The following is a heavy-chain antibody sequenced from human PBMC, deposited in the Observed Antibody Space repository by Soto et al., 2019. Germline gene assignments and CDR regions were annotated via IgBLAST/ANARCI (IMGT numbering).Heavy chain of an antibody. CDR1: GFTFNTYT. J-gene: IGHJ5*02. D-gene: IGHD6-13*01. Sequence: VQLLESGGGLVQPGGSLRLSCAASGFTFNTYTMSWVRQAPGKGLEWVSSISDSGFTTYSGDSVEGRFTISRDNSKNTLYLQMNSLRVEDTAVYYCARAGAPGIAGNWFDPWGQGTLVTVSS. V-gene: IGHV3-23*01. CDR3: ARAGAPGIAGNWFDP. CDR2: ISDSGFTT.